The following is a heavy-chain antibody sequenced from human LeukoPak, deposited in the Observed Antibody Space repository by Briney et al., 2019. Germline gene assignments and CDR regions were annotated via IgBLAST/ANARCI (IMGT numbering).Heavy chain of an antibody. D-gene: IGHD3-22*01. CDR1: GFTFSDYA. V-gene: IGHV3-30*02. CDR2: IRYDGSNK. Sequence: GGSLRLSCAASGFTFSDYAMHWVRQAPGKGLEWLTFIRYDGSNKYYADSLKGRLTISRDNSKNTLYLQMNSLRAEDTAVYYCAKEAFVYSGYYPLDYWGQGTLVTVSS. CDR3: AKEAFVYSGYYPLDY. J-gene: IGHJ4*02.